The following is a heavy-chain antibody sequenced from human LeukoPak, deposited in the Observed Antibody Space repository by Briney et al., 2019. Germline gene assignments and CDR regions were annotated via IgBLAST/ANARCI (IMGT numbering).Heavy chain of an antibody. CDR2: ISYDGSNK. D-gene: IGHD3-22*01. J-gene: IGHJ4*02. Sequence: GGSLRLSCAASGFAFSSYGMHWVRQAPGKGLEWVAVISYDGSNKYYADSVKGRFTISRDNSKNTLYLQMNSLRAEDTAVYYCAKVLYYYDSSGTGVFDYWGQGTLVTVSS. V-gene: IGHV3-30*18. CDR3: AKVLYYYDSSGTGVFDY. CDR1: GFAFSSYG.